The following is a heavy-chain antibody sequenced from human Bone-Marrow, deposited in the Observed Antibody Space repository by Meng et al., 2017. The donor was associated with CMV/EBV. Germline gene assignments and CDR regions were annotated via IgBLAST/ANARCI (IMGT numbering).Heavy chain of an antibody. Sequence: SCGIGWVRQDDGQGIEWMGGIVPMRSIENYEKKFKSRVTITEDKSTSTAYMELSSLRSEDTAVYDGAREGGPFVVVPADPGSWCDPWGQGTLVTVSS. CDR1: SCG. D-gene: IGHD2-2*01. V-gene: IGHV1-69*10. CDR3: AREGGPFVVVPADPGSWCDP. J-gene: IGHJ5*02. CDR2: IVPMRSIE.